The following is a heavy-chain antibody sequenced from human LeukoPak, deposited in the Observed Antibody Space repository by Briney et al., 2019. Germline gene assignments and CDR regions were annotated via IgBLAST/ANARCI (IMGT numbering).Heavy chain of an antibody. CDR2: IYYRGST. D-gene: IGHD4-17*01. Sequence: SETLSLTCTVSGGSVTNGRFYWSWIRQPPGKGLEWIGYIYYRGSTNYNPSLKSRVTFSVDTSKNQFSLKLNSVTAADTAVYYRARGGDYGDLRYFDYWGQGTLVTVSS. J-gene: IGHJ4*02. CDR3: ARGGDYGDLRYFDY. V-gene: IGHV4-61*01. CDR1: GGSVTNGRFY.